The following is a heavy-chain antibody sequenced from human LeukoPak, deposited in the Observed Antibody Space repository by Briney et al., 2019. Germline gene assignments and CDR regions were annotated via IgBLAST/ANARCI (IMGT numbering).Heavy chain of an antibody. J-gene: IGHJ4*02. CDR3: ARDRNYYGSGSYNY. V-gene: IGHV4-39*07. D-gene: IGHD3-10*01. CDR2: IYHSGST. Sequence: PSETLSLTCTVSGGSISSSSYYWGWIRQPPGKGLEWIGSIYHSGSTYYNPSLKSRVTISVDTSKNQFSLKLSSVTAADTAVYYCARDRNYYGSGSYNYWGQGTLVTVSS. CDR1: GGSISSSSYY.